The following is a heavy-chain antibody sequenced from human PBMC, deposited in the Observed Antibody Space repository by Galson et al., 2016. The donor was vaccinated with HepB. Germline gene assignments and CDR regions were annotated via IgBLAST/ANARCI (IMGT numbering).Heavy chain of an antibody. V-gene: IGHV3-23*01. CDR3: AKTGGEYKFDY. J-gene: IGHJ4*02. Sequence: SLRLSCAASGFIFYNFAMSWVRQAPGKGLEWVSIISGSGGITDYADSVQGRFSISRDNSKNTLLLQMNSLRADDTAVYYCAKTGGEYKFDYWGQGALVTVSS. CDR2: ISGSGGIT. D-gene: IGHD1-1*01. CDR1: GFIFYNFA.